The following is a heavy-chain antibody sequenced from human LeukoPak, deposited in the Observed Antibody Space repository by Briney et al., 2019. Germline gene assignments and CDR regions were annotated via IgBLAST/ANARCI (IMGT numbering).Heavy chain of an antibody. J-gene: IGHJ4*02. D-gene: IGHD3-10*01. CDR3: TRNADSGLDY. CDR1: GYTFTNYY. V-gene: IGHV1-46*03. CDR2: INPSGGST. Sequence: ASVKVSCKASGYTFTNYYMHWVRQAPGQGLEWMGFINPSGGSTSYAQKFQGRVTMTRDTSTSTVYMELSSLRSEDTAMYYCTRNADSGLDYWGQGTLATVSS.